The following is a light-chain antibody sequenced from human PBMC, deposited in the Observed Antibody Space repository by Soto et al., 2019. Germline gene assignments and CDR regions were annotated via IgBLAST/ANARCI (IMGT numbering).Light chain of an antibody. CDR3: QQYKNDGT. J-gene: IGKJ1*01. CDR2: DAS. Sequence: DIQMPQSPSTLSASVGDRVTLTCRARPSISNWLAWYQQKPGKAPKILIYDASNLESGVPSRFSGCGYGTEFTLTNSGRQPDDVATGYCQQYKNDGTFGQGTKVEIK. CDR1: PSISNW. V-gene: IGKV1-5*01.